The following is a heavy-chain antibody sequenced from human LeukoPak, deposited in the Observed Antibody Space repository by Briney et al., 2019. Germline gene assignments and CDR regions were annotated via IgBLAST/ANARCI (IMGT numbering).Heavy chain of an antibody. V-gene: IGHV1-69*04. CDR3: ARDLKMATSTKPCWYFDL. CDR1: GGTFSSYA. J-gene: IGHJ2*01. CDR2: IIPILGIA. D-gene: IGHD5-24*01. Sequence: SVKVSCKASGGTFSSYAISWVRQAPGQGLEWMGRIIPILGIANYAQKFQGRVTITADKSTSTAYMELSSLRSEDTAVYYCARDLKMATSTKPCWYFDLWGRGTLVTVSS.